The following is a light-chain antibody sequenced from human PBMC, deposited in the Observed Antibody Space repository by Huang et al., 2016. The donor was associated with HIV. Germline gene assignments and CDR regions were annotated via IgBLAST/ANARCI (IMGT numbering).Light chain of an antibody. Sequence: DIQTTQSPSSLSASVGDRVTIRCQASQDINKYLNWYQQKPGKAPKLRIFDAYNLERGVPTRVSGSGSGTDFTFTISSLQPEDFATYYCQQSRSFGGGTKVEVK. V-gene: IGKV1-33*01. CDR1: QDINKY. CDR3: QQSRS. CDR2: DAY. J-gene: IGKJ4*01.